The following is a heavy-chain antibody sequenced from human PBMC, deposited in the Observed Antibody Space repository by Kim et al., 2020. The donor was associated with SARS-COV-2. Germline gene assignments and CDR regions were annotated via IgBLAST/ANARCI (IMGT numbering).Heavy chain of an antibody. Sequence: SETLSLTCTVSGGSISSYYWSWIRQPPGKGLEWIGYIYYNGSTNYNPSLKSRVTISVDTSKNQFSLMLSSVTAADTAVYYCSRDPYYYDSSGYYYYYGMDVWGQGTTVTVSS. J-gene: IGHJ6*02. D-gene: IGHD3-22*01. CDR1: GGSISSYY. V-gene: IGHV4-59*13. CDR3: SRDPYYYDSSGYYYYYGMDV. CDR2: IYYNGST.